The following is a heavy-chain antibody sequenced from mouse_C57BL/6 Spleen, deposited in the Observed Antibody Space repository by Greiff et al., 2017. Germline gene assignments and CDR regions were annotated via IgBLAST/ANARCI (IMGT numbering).Heavy chain of an antibody. Sequence: EVMLVESEGGLVQPGSSMKLSCTASGFTFSDYYMAWVRPVPEKGLEWVANINYDGSSTYYLDSLKSRFIISRDNAKNILYLQMSSLKSEDTATYYCARDPWFAYWGQGTLVTVSA. CDR2: INYDGSST. CDR1: GFTFSDYY. V-gene: IGHV5-16*01. J-gene: IGHJ3*01. CDR3: ARDPWFAY.